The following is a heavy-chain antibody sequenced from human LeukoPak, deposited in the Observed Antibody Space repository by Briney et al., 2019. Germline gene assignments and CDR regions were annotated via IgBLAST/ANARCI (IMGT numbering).Heavy chain of an antibody. Sequence: KTSETLSLTCTVSGGSISSYYWSWIRQPPGKGLEWIGYIYYSGSTNYNPSLKSRVTISVDTSKNQFSLKLSSVTAADTAVYYCARSRPYYDSSGYPDYWGQGTLVTVSS. V-gene: IGHV4-59*01. CDR2: IYYSGST. D-gene: IGHD3-22*01. CDR1: GGSISSYY. J-gene: IGHJ4*02. CDR3: ARSRPYYDSSGYPDY.